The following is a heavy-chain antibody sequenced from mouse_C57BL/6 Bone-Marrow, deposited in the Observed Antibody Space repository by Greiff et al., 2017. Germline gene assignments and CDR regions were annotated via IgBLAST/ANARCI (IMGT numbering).Heavy chain of an antibody. CDR1: GFNIKDDY. CDR2: IDPEIGVT. CDR3: SSLDGNYFDF. J-gene: IGHJ2*01. Sequence: VHVKQSGAELVRPGASVKLSCTASGFNIKDDYIHWVKQRPEQGLEWIGWIDPEIGVTEYDSKFQGKATITSDTSSNTAYLQLSSLTSEDTAVYYCSSLDGNYFDFGGQGTPLTVAS. D-gene: IGHD2-3*01. V-gene: IGHV14-4*01.